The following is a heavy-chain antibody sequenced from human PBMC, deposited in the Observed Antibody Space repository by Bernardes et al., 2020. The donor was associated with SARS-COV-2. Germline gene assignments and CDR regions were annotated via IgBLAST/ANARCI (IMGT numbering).Heavy chain of an antibody. Sequence: GGSLRLSCAASGFTFSIHWMSWVRQAPGKGLEWVATIKEDGSERYYVDSVKGRFTISRDNDKNSLSLQMNSLRAEDTAMYYCAINSMGREGEGYWGQGTLVTVSS. J-gene: IGHJ4*02. CDR1: GFTFSIHW. CDR3: AINSMGREGEGY. CDR2: IKEDGSER. V-gene: IGHV3-7*01. D-gene: IGHD3-10*01.